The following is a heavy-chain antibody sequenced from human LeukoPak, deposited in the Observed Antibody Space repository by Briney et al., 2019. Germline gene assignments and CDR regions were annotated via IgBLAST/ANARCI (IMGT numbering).Heavy chain of an antibody. D-gene: IGHD3-22*01. CDR1: GYTLTELS. CDR2: FDPEDGET. Sequence: GASVKVSCKVSGYTLTELSMHWVRQAPGKGLEWMGGFDPEDGETIYAQKFQGRVTMTEDTSTDTAYMELSSLRSEDTAVYYCARDQYYYDSSGYNWFDPWGQGTLVTVSS. CDR3: ARDQYYYDSSGYNWFDP. V-gene: IGHV1-24*01. J-gene: IGHJ5*02.